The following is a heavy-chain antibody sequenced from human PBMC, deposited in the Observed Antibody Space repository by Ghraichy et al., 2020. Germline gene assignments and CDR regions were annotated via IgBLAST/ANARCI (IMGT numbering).Heavy chain of an antibody. D-gene: IGHD1-14*01. Sequence: GGSLRLSCAASGFTFGSYAMHWVRQAPGKGLEWVAVTSEDGSIKLYTESVQGRFTISRDNSKNTLYLQMNSLREEDTAVYSCARDPITGSPDYFDRWGQGTLVTVSS. J-gene: IGHJ4*02. CDR3: ARDPITGSPDYFDR. CDR2: TSEDGSIK. CDR1: GFTFGSYA. V-gene: IGHV3-30-3*01.